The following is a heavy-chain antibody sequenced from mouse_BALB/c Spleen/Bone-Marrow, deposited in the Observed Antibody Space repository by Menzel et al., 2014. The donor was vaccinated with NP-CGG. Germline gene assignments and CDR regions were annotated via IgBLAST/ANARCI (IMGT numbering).Heavy chain of an antibody. CDR2: INPSNGGT. D-gene: IGHD2-12*01. V-gene: IGHV1S81*02. CDR1: GYTFSSDY. J-gene: IGHJ4*01. CDR3: TRSRRAMDY. Sequence: VQLQQSGAELVKPGASVKLSCEASGYTFSSDYMYWVKQRPGQGLECIGEINPSNGGTNFNEKFKSKATLTVDKSSSTAYMQLSSLTSEDSAVYYCTRSRRAMDYWGQGTSVTVST.